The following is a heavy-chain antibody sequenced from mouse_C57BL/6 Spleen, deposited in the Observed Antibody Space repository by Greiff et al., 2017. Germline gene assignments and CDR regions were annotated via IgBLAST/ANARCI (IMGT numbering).Heavy chain of an antibody. CDR3: ARGDYYAYWFAY. V-gene: IGHV5-17*01. J-gene: IGHJ3*01. Sequence: EVKVVESGGGLVKPGGSLKLSCAASGFTFSDYGMHWVRQAPEKGLEWVAYISSGSSNIYYADTVKGRFTIPRDNAKNTLFLQMTSLRSEDTAMYYCARGDYYAYWFAYWGQGTLVTVSA. D-gene: IGHD2-2*01. CDR2: ISSGSSNI. CDR1: GFTFSDYG.